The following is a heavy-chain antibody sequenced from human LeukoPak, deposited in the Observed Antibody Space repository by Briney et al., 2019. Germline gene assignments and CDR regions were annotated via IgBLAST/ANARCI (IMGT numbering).Heavy chain of an antibody. CDR3: ARSRPGIAVRPPSRTRSYFDY. CDR1: GGSISSSDYY. Sequence: PSETLSLTCTVSGGSISSSDYYWGWIRQPPGKGLEWIGSIYYSVTTYYNPSLKSRVTISVDTSKNQFSLKLNSVTAADTAVYYCARSRPGIAVRPPSRTRSYFDYWGQGTLVTVSS. CDR2: IYYSVTT. D-gene: IGHD6-19*01. V-gene: IGHV4-39*07. J-gene: IGHJ4*02.